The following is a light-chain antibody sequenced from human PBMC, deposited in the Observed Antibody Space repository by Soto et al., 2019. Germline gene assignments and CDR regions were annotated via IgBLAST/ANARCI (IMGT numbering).Light chain of an antibody. CDR2: DVN. V-gene: IGLV2-23*02. J-gene: IGLJ2*01. CDR3: CSYAGSSTLVV. CDR1: SSNVGSHNL. Sequence: QSALTQPASVSGSPGQSITISCTGTSSNVGSHNLDSWYQRRPGKAPKLIIYDVNKRPSGVSDRFSGSKSGNTASLTISGLQAEDEADYYCCSYAGSSTLVVFGGGTKLTVL.